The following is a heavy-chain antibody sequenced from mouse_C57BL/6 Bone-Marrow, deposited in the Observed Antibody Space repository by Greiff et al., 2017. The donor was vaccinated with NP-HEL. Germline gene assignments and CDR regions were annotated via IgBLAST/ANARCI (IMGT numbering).Heavy chain of an antibody. J-gene: IGHJ2*01. Sequence: EVMLVESGGGLVKPGGSLKLSCAASGFTFSDYGMHWVRQAPEKGLEWVAYISSGSSTIYYADTVKGRFTISRDNAKNTLFLQMTSLRSEDTAVYYCARGDYYGSSYPFDYWGQGTTLTVAS. V-gene: IGHV5-17*01. CDR2: ISSGSSTI. CDR1: GFTFSDYG. CDR3: ARGDYYGSSYPFDY. D-gene: IGHD1-1*01.